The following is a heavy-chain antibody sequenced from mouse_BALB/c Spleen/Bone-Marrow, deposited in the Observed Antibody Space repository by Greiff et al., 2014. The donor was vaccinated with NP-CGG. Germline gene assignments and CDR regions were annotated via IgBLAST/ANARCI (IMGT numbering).Heavy chain of an antibody. CDR3: ARWGYYYAMDY. Sequence: DVMLVESGGGLVQPGGSRKLSCAASGFTFSSFGMHWVRRAPEKGLEWVAYISSGSSNINYADTVKGRLTISRDNPTNTLFLQMTSLRSEDTAMYYCARWGYYYAMDYWGQGTSVTVSS. J-gene: IGHJ4*01. CDR2: ISSGSSNI. CDR1: GFTFSSFG. D-gene: IGHD2-2*01. V-gene: IGHV5-17*02.